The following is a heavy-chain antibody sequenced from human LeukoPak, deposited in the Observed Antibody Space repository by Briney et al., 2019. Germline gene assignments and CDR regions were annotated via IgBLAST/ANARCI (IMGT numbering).Heavy chain of an antibody. D-gene: IGHD3-3*01. J-gene: IGHJ3*02. CDR2: ISYTGTT. V-gene: IGHV4-39*07. Sequence: SETLSLTCTVSGGSISSSTYYWGWIRQPPGKGLGWIASISYTGTTYYNPSLKSRVTISVDTSKNQFSLKLSSVTAADTAVYYCARENDFWSGADAFDIWGQGTMVTVSS. CDR3: ARENDFWSGADAFDI. CDR1: GGSISSSTYY.